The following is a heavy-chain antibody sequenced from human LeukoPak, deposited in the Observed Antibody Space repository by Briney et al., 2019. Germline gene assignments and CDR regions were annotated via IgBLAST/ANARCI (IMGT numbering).Heavy chain of an antibody. J-gene: IGHJ5*02. CDR2: IYYSGST. V-gene: IGHV4-59*08. D-gene: IGHD3-10*01. CDR3: ARRYGSGSYYLNNWFDP. Sequence: PSETLSLTCTVSGGSISSYYWSWIRQPPGKGLEWIGYIYYSGSTNYNPFLKSRVTISVDTSKNQFSLKLSSVTAADTAVYYCARRYGSGSYYLNNWFDPWGQGTLVTVSS. CDR1: GGSISSYY.